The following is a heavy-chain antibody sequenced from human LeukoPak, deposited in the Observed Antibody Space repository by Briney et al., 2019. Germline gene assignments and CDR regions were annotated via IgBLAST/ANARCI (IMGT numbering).Heavy chain of an antibody. CDR3: ARDYSGSPYYFDC. Sequence: GGSLRLSCAASGFTFSSYAMHWVRQAPGKGLEWVAVMSYDGSNKYYADSVKGRFTISRDNSKNTLYLQMNSLRAEDTAVYYCARDYSGSPYYFDCWGQGTLVTVSS. V-gene: IGHV3-30-3*01. CDR2: MSYDGSNK. CDR1: GFTFSSYA. D-gene: IGHD1-26*01. J-gene: IGHJ4*02.